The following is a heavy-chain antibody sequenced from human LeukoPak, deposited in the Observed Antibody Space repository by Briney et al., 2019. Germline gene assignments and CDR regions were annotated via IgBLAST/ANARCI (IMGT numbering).Heavy chain of an antibody. D-gene: IGHD5-12*01. V-gene: IGHV4-59*01. J-gene: IGHJ1*01. CDR3: GRVRTGNTGSPEYFED. CDR2: LFYSGNT. CDR1: GGSISSYY. Sequence: SETLSLTCTVSGGSISSYYWSWIRQPPGKGLEWIGYLFYSGNTNSHPSLKSRVTISADTSKNQFSLRLNSVTAADTAVYFCGRVRTGNTGSPEYFEDWGQGTLVTVSS.